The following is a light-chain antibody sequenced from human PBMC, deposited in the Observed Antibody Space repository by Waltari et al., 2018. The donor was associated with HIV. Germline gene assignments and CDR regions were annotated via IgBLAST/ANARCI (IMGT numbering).Light chain of an antibody. V-gene: IGKV1-5*03. Sequence: DIQMTQSPSTLSASVGDRVTITCRASQSIRSWLAWYQQKPGKAPKLLVYKASYLESGVPLRFSGSGSGTEFTLTISSLQPDDFATYYCQQYNSYSRTFGQGTKLEIK. J-gene: IGKJ2*02. CDR3: QQYNSYSRT. CDR2: KAS. CDR1: QSIRSW.